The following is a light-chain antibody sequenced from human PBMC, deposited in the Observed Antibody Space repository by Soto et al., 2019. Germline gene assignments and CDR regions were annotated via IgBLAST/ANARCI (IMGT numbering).Light chain of an antibody. CDR2: EVS. V-gene: IGLV2-8*01. Sequence: QSALTQPPSASGSPGQSVTFSCTGTSSDVGGYNFVSWYQHHPGKAPKLMIYEVSKRPSGVPDRFSGSKSGTSASLAITGLQAEDEADYYCQAYDYSLTASVFGGGTKLTVL. CDR1: SSDVGGYNF. J-gene: IGLJ3*02. CDR3: QAYDYSLTASV.